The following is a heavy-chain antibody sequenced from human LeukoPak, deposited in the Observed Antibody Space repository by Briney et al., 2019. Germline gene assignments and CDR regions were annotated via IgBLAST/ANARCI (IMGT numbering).Heavy chain of an antibody. D-gene: IGHD2-15*01. V-gene: IGHV3-21*01. Sequence: PGGSLRLSCAASGFTFSTYSMTWVRQVPGEGLEWVSSITSGSNEIYYADSVKGRFTMSRDNAKNSLYLQMNSLRAEDSAVYYCARGTIGGYCSGASCYPDCWGQGTLVTVSS. J-gene: IGHJ4*02. CDR1: GFTFSTYS. CDR2: ITSGSNEI. CDR3: ARGTIGGYCSGASCYPDC.